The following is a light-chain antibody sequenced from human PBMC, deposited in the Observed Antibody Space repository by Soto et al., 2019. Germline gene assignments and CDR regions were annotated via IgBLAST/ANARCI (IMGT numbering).Light chain of an antibody. CDR3: QQYANLPLT. J-gene: IGKJ4*01. CDR2: DAS. Sequence: DIQMTQSPSSLSASVGDRVTITCQASQDISNYLNWYQQKPGKAPKLLIYDASNLETGVPSRFSGSVSGTDFTVTISSLQPEDIATYYCQQYANLPLTFGGGTKVEIK. CDR1: QDISNY. V-gene: IGKV1-33*01.